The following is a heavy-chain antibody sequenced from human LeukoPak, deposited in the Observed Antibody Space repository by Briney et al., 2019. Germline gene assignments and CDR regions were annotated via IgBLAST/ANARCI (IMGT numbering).Heavy chain of an antibody. D-gene: IGHD2/OR15-2a*01. J-gene: IGHJ5*02. CDR3: VRDYFFSLDP. V-gene: IGHV3-74*01. CDR1: GFTFSSTW. Sequence: GGSLRLSCAASGFTFSSTWMHWVRRAPGKGLVWVSRIKSDGSTSYADSVKGRFPISRDNAKNTLYLQMNSLKDEDTAVYYCVRDYFFSLDPWGQGTLVTVSS. CDR2: IKSDGST.